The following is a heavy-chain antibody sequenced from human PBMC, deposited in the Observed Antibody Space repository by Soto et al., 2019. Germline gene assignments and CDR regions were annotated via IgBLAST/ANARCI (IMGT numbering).Heavy chain of an antibody. CDR3: AQTAGYSSRGGYFDD. J-gene: IGHJ4*02. CDR1: GFTFDAYA. Sequence: EVQLVESGGGLVQPGRSLRLSCAASGFTFDAYAMNGVRQAPGKGLEWVSGISWNSGNIGYADSVRGRFTISRDDAKNALFLQMNSLRAEDTAFYYCAQTAGYSSRGGYFDDWGQGTLVTVSS. V-gene: IGHV3-9*01. CDR2: ISWNSGNI. D-gene: IGHD6-19*01.